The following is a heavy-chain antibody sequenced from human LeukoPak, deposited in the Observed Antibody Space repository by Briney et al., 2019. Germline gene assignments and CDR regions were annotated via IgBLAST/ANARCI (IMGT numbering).Heavy chain of an antibody. V-gene: IGHV4-59*01. CDR1: GGSISSYY. J-gene: IGHJ1*01. Sequence: SETLSLTCTVSGGSISSYYWSWIRQPPGKGLEWIGYIYYSGSTNYNPSLKSRVTISVDTSKNQFSLKLSSVTAAGTAVYYCARPYNWNYAEYFQHWGQGTLVTVSS. D-gene: IGHD1-1*01. CDR3: ARPYNWNYAEYFQH. CDR2: IYYSGST.